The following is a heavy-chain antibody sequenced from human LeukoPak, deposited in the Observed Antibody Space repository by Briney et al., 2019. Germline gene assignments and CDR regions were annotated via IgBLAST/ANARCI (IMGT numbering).Heavy chain of an antibody. CDR1: GFTFSSCA. J-gene: IGHJ4*02. D-gene: IGHD3-10*01. CDR3: ARDADYGSGSVDFDY. Sequence: GGSLRLSCATSGFTFSSCAMSWVRQAPGKGLEWVSAISGSGGSTYYADSVKGRFTISRDNSKNTLYLQMNSLSAEDTAVYYCARDADYGSGSVDFDYWGQGTLVTVSS. CDR2: ISGSGGST. V-gene: IGHV3-23*01.